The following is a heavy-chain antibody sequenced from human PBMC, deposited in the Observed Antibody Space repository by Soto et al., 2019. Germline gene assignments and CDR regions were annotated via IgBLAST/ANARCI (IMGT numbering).Heavy chain of an antibody. Sequence: QVQLQESGPGLVKPSQTLSLTCTVSGGSISSGGYYWSWIRQHPGKGLEWIGYIYYSGSTYYNPSLKSRVTLSVDTSKNQFSLKLSSVTAADPAVYYCARAIEGDYGYFQHWGQGTLVTVSS. CDR2: IYYSGST. V-gene: IGHV4-31*03. CDR1: GGSISSGGYY. J-gene: IGHJ1*01. D-gene: IGHD4-17*01. CDR3: ARAIEGDYGYFQH.